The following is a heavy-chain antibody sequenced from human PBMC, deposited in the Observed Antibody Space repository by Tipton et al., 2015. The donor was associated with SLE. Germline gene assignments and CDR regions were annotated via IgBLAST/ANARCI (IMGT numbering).Heavy chain of an antibody. CDR2: VYYSGST. Sequence: TLSLTCAVSGGSIGSGGYSWNWIRQPPGKGLEWIGYVYYSGSTYYNPSLKSRVTISVDTSKNQFSLKLSSVTAADTAVYYCARDGWGIYYGMDVWGQGTTVTVSS. V-gene: IGHV4-31*11. CDR3: ARDGWGIYYGMDV. D-gene: IGHD7-27*01. CDR1: GGSIGSGGYS. J-gene: IGHJ6*02.